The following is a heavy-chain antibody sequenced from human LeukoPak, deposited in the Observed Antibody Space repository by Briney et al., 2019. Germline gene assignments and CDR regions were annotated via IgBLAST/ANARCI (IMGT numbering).Heavy chain of an antibody. J-gene: IGHJ3*02. Sequence: PSETLSLTCTVSGGSISSYYWSRIRQPPGKGLEWIGYIYYSGSTNYNPSLKSRVTISVDTSKNQFSLKLSSVTAADTAVYYCVSHKPIVVPVLGAFDIWGQGTMVTVSS. V-gene: IGHV4-59*01. CDR2: IYYSGST. CDR3: VSHKPIVVPVLGAFDI. D-gene: IGHD2-21*01. CDR1: GGSISSYY.